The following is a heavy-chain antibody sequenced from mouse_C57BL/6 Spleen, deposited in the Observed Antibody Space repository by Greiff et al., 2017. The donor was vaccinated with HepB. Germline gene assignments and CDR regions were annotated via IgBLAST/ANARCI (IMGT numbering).Heavy chain of an antibody. CDR2: IDPSDSYT. CDR1: GYTFTSYW. D-gene: IGHD1-1*01. V-gene: IGHV1-69*01. CDR3: ARSGSNPFDY. Sequence: QVQLQQSGAELVMPGASVKLSCKASGYTFTSYWMHWVKQRPGQGLEWIGEIDPSDSYTNYNQKFKGKSTLTVDKSSSTAYMQLSSLTSEDSAVYYCARSGSNPFDYWGQGTLVTVSA. J-gene: IGHJ3*01.